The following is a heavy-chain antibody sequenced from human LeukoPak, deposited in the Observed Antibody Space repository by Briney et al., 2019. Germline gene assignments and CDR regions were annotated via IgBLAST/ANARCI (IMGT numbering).Heavy chain of an antibody. D-gene: IGHD5-24*01. Sequence: PGGSLRLSCAASGFTFSSYAMHWVRQAPGKGLEWVAVISYDGSNKYYADSVKGRFTISRDNSKNTLYLQMNSLRAEDTAVYYCAKNGGSERWLQPKFVTHWGQGTLVTVSS. CDR1: GFTFSSYA. V-gene: IGHV3-30*04. CDR2: ISYDGSNK. J-gene: IGHJ4*02. CDR3: AKNGGSERWLQPKFVTH.